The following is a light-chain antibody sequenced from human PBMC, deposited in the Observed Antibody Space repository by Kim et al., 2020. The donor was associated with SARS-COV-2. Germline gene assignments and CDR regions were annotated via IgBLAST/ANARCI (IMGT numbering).Light chain of an antibody. CDR2: DAS. CDR1: QSVGNY. CDR3: QQRTNWLWT. V-gene: IGKV3-11*01. J-gene: IGKJ1*01. Sequence: EVVLTQSPATLPLSPGDRATLSCRASQSVGNYLALYQQKPGQAPRLLIYDASNRATGIPARFSGSGSGTVFTLTIDSLEPEDFAIYYCQQRTNWLWTFGQGTKVDIK.